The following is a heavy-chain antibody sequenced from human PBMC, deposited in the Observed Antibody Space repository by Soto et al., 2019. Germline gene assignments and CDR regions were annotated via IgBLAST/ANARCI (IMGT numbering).Heavy chain of an antibody. Sequence: QVQLVQSGAELKKTGSSVKVSCRASGDTFSSYAVNWVRQAPGRGLEWMGRIITGLGTTDYAQNFKGRLTITAEKSTKTVSMELSSLRYEDTAVYYCARRRYCGYDCYHKHYYGMDVWGQGTTVTVAS. CDR3: ARRRYCGYDCYHKHYYGMDV. CDR2: IITGLGTT. D-gene: IGHD2-21*01. V-gene: IGHV1-69*08. J-gene: IGHJ6*02. CDR1: GDTFSSYA.